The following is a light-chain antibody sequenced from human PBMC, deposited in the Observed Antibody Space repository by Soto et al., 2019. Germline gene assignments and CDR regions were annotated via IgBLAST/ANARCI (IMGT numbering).Light chain of an antibody. Sequence: EIVMTQSPATLSVSPGERATLSCRASQSVSSNFLAWYQQKPGQAPRLLIYGASNRATGIPDRFSGSGSGTDFTLTISRVEPEDFAVYYCQQYGSSHTFGQGTRLEIK. CDR2: GAS. J-gene: IGKJ5*01. CDR3: QQYGSSHT. V-gene: IGKV3-20*01. CDR1: QSVSSNF.